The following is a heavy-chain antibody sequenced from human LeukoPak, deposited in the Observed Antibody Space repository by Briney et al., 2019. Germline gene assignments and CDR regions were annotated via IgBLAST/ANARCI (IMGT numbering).Heavy chain of an antibody. CDR3: ARGGGPYCSSTSCYHDY. CDR2: IIPIFGTA. J-gene: IGHJ4*02. CDR1: GGTFSSYA. Sequence: GASVKVSCKASGGTFSSYAISWVRQAPGQGLEWMGGIIPIFGTANYAQRFQGRVTITADESTSTAYMELSSLRSEDTAVYYCARGGGPYCSSTSCYHDYWGQGTLVTVSS. D-gene: IGHD2-2*01. V-gene: IGHV1-69*13.